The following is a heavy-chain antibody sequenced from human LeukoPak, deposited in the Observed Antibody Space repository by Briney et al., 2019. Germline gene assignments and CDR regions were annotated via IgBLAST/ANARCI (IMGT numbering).Heavy chain of an antibody. CDR2: INGYGSST. J-gene: IGHJ4*02. D-gene: IGHD5-18*01. CDR3: ARDAPGNTALDY. CDR1: GFTFISYW. V-gene: IGHV3-74*01. Sequence: GGSLRLSCAASGFTFISYWMHWVRQAPGKGLVWVSRINGYGSSTDFAGSVKGRFTISRVNAKNTLYLQMNSLRAEDTAVYYCARDAPGNTALDYWGQGTLVTVSS.